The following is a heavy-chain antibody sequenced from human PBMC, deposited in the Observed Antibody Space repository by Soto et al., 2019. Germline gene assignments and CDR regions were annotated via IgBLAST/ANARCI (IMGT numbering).Heavy chain of an antibody. CDR2: ISAYNGNT. CDR3: ARDFPHTFGGVIVIPFDY. J-gene: IGHJ4*02. D-gene: IGHD3-16*02. V-gene: IGHV1-18*01. CDR1: GYTFTSYG. Sequence: QVQLVQSGAEVKKPGASVKVSCKASGYTFTSYGISWVRQAPGQGLEWMGWISAYNGNTNYAQKLQGRVTMTTDTSTSTAYMELRSLRSDDTAVYYCARDFPHTFGGVIVIPFDYWGQGTLVTVSS.